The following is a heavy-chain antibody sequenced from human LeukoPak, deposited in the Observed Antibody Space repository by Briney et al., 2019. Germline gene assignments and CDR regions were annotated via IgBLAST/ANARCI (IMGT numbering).Heavy chain of an antibody. D-gene: IGHD2-2*02. CDR1: GYTFTSYG. CDR2: ISAYNGNT. Sequence: ASVKVSCKASGYTFTSYGISWVRQAPGQGLEWMGWISAYNGNTNYAQKLQGRVTMTTDTSTSTAYMELRSLRSDDTAVYYCAISRAYQLLYDFHYWGQGTLVTVSS. V-gene: IGHV1-18*01. CDR3: AISRAYQLLYDFHY. J-gene: IGHJ4*02.